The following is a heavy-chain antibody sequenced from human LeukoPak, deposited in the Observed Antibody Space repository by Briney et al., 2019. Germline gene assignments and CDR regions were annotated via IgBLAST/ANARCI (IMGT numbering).Heavy chain of an antibody. D-gene: IGHD2-21*02. CDR3: AKDSVTGDSEYFQR. CDR2: IRYVGSNK. Sequence: GRSLRLSCAASGFTFSSYCMHWVRQAPGKWLGWVAFIRYVGSNKYYADSVKGRFTISRDNSKNTLYLQMNSLRAGDTAVYYCAKDSVTGDSEYFQRWGQGTLVTVSS. V-gene: IGHV3-30*02. J-gene: IGHJ1*01. CDR1: GFTFSSYC.